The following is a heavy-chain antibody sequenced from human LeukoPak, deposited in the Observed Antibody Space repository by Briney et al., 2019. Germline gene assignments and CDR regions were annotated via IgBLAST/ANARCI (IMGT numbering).Heavy chain of an antibody. D-gene: IGHD3-10*01. CDR1: GGSFSGYY. Sequence: PSETLSLTCAVYGGSFSGYYWSWIRQPPGKGLEWIGEINHSGSTNYNPSLKSRVTISVDTSKNQFSLKLSSVIAADTAVYYCARGPPQLLWFGELLSVYFDYWGQGTLVTVSS. CDR3: ARGPPQLLWFGELLSVYFDY. J-gene: IGHJ4*02. CDR2: INHSGST. V-gene: IGHV4-34*01.